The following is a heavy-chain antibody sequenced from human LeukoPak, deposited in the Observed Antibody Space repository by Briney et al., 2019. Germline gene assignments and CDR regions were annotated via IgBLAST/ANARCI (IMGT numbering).Heavy chain of an antibody. CDR3: AREGSAAINY. V-gene: IGHV4-59*12. CDR2: IYYSGST. D-gene: IGHD2-2*01. Sequence: PSETLSLTCTVSDDSISDYYRGWIRQPPGKGLEWIGYIYYSGSTNYNPSLKSRVTISVDTSKNQFSLKLSSVTAADTAVYYCAREGSAAINYWGQGTLVTVSS. CDR1: DDSISDYY. J-gene: IGHJ4*02.